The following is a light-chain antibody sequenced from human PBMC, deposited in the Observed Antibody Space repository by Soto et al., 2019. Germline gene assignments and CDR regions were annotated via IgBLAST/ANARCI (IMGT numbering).Light chain of an antibody. V-gene: IGKV1-5*01. CDR3: QQHNSYWT. Sequence: DIQMTQSPSSLSASVGDRVTITCRASQSISSYLNWYQQKPGKAPKLLIYDASSLESGVPSRFSGSGSGTEFTLTISSLQPDDFATYHCQQHNSYWTFGQGTKVDIK. CDR2: DAS. CDR1: QSISSY. J-gene: IGKJ1*01.